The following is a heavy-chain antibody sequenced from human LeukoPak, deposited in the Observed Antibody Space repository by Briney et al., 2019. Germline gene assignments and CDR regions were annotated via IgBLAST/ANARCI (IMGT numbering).Heavy chain of an antibody. Sequence: GGPLRLSCAASGFTFSDYYMSWIRQAPGKGLEWVSYISSSGSTIYYADSVKGRFTISRDNAKNSLYLQMNSLRAEDTAVYYCARDPSEKYNAFDYWGQGTLVTVSS. CDR2: ISSSGSTI. CDR1: GFTFSDYY. J-gene: IGHJ4*02. V-gene: IGHV3-11*04. D-gene: IGHD1-1*01. CDR3: ARDPSEKYNAFDY.